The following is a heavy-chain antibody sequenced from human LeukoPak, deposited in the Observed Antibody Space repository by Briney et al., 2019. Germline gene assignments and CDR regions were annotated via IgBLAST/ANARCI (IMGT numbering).Heavy chain of an antibody. CDR2: INHSGST. D-gene: IGHD2-15*01. V-gene: IGHV4-34*01. CDR3: ARGRVDIVVVVAAPRDYYYGMDV. J-gene: IGHJ6*04. CDR1: GVSFSGYY. Sequence: SETLSLTCAVYGVSFSGYYWSWIRQPPGKGLEWIGEINHSGSTNYYPSSKSRVTISVDTSKNQFSLKLSSVTAADTAVYYCARGRVDIVVVVAAPRDYYYGMDVWGKGTTVTVSS.